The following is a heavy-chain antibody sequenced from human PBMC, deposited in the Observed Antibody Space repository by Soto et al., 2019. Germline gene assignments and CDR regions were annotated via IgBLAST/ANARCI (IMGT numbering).Heavy chain of an antibody. V-gene: IGHV3-23*01. CDR2: ISGSGGST. J-gene: IGHJ4*02. Sequence: EVQLLESGGGLVQPGGSLRLSCAASGFTFSIYAMSWVRQAPGKGLEWVSDISGSGGSTYYADSVKGRFTISRDNSKNPQYLQMNSLRAEDTAVYYCAKLFSGSPTNALDYWGQGTLVTVSS. CDR3: AKLFSGSPTNALDY. CDR1: GFTFSIYA. D-gene: IGHD3-10*01.